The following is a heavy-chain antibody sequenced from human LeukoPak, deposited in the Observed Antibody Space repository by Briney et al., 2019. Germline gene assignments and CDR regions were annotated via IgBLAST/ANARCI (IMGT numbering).Heavy chain of an antibody. CDR1: GFTFSSYG. CDR2: IRYDGSNK. V-gene: IGHV3-30*02. Sequence: GGSLRLSCAASGFTFSSYGMHWVRQAPGRGLEWVAFIRYDGSNKYYADSVKGQFTISRDNAKNSLYLRMNSLRAEDTAVYYCARGGYCSSTFCQRIDYWGQGTLVTASS. J-gene: IGHJ4*02. D-gene: IGHD2-2*03. CDR3: ARGGYCSSTFCQRIDY.